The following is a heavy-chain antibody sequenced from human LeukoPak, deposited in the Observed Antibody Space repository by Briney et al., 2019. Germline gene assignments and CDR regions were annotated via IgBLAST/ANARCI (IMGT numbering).Heavy chain of an antibody. D-gene: IGHD6-6*01. CDR2: IYYSGST. J-gene: IGHJ4*02. CDR1: GGSISSGGYY. CDR3: AGTSIAYEFFDY. Sequence: PSGTLSLTCTVSGGSISSGGYYWSWIRQHPGKGLEWIGYIYYSGSTYYNPSLKSRVTISVDTSKNQFSLKLSSVTAADTAVYYCAGTSIAYEFFDYWGQGTLVTVSS. V-gene: IGHV4-31*03.